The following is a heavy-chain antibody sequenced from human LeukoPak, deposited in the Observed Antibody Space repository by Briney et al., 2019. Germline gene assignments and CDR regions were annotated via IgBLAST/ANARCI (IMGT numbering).Heavy chain of an antibody. J-gene: IGHJ4*02. Sequence: SETLSLTCAVYGGSFSGYYWSWIRQPPGKGLEWIGEINHSGSTNYNPSLKSRVTISVDTSKNQFSLKLSSVTAAGTAVYYCARLKRRGTYYYDSSGYSYFDYWGQGTLVTVSS. CDR2: INHSGST. V-gene: IGHV4-34*01. CDR3: ARLKRRGTYYYDSSGYSYFDY. D-gene: IGHD3-22*01. CDR1: GGSFSGYY.